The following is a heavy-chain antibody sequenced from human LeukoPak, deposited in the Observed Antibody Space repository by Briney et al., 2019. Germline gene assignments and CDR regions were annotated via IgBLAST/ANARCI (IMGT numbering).Heavy chain of an antibody. Sequence: GGSLRLSCAASGFTFSSYWMSWVRQAPGKGLEWVANIKQDGSEKYYVDSVKGRFTISRDNAKNSLYLQMNSLKAEDTAVYYCARGQVKCYYDFWSGYYCHLYYFDYWGQGTLVTVSS. V-gene: IGHV3-7*01. CDR3: ARGQVKCYYDFWSGYYCHLYYFDY. CDR1: GFTFSSYW. J-gene: IGHJ4*02. CDR2: IKQDGSEK. D-gene: IGHD3-3*01.